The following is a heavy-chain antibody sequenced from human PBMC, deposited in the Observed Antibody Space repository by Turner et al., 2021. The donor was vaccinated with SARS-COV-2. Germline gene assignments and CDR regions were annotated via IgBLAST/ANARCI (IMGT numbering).Heavy chain of an antibody. CDR1: GFTVSSNY. J-gene: IGHJ4*02. CDR2: IYSGGST. Sequence: ELVATGGGLMQPGGSLILSRAASGFTVSSNYMSWVRQAPGKGLEWVSVIYSGGSTYYADSVKGRFTISRDNSKNTLYLQMNSLRAEDTAVYYCARGSHDFWSGYYPTYFDYWGQGTLVTVSS. V-gene: IGHV3-53*02. CDR3: ARGSHDFWSGYYPTYFDY. D-gene: IGHD3-3*01.